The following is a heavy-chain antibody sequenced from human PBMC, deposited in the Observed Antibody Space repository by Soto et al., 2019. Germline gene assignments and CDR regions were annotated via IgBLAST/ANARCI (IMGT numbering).Heavy chain of an antibody. Sequence: QVQLQQWGAGLLKPSETLSLTCAVYGGSFSGYYWSWIRQPPGKGLEWIGEINHSGSTNYNPSLKSRVTISVDTSKNQFSLKLSSVTAADTAVYYCARGLQGYQLLWAYYFDYWGQGTLVTVSS. CDR1: GGSFSGYY. CDR2: INHSGST. D-gene: IGHD2-2*01. V-gene: IGHV4-34*01. J-gene: IGHJ4*02. CDR3: ARGLQGYQLLWAYYFDY.